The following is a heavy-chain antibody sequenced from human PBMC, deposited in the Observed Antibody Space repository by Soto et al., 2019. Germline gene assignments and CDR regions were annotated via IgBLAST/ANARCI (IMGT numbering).Heavy chain of an antibody. D-gene: IGHD3-10*01. CDR1: GGSISSGGYS. J-gene: IGHJ3*02. CDR3: ARVWGGAFDI. CDR2: IYHSGST. V-gene: IGHV4-30-2*01. Sequence: SETLALTFAVSGGSISSGGYSWSWIRQPPGKGLEWIGYIYHSGSTYYNPSLKSRVTISVDRSKNQFSLKLSSVTAADTAVYYCARVWGGAFDIWGQGTMVT.